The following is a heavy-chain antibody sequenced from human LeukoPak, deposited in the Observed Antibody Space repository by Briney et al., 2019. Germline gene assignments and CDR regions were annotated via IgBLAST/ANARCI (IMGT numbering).Heavy chain of an antibody. Sequence: PSETLSLTCTVSGGSISSSSYYWGWIRQPPGKGLEWIGSIYYSGSTYYNPSLKGRVTISVDTSKNQFSLKLSSVAAADTAVYYCARVNWNDVVIFYWGQGTLVTVSS. V-gene: IGHV4-39*07. CDR1: GGSISSSSYY. D-gene: IGHD1-20*01. J-gene: IGHJ4*02. CDR2: IYYSGST. CDR3: ARVNWNDVVIFY.